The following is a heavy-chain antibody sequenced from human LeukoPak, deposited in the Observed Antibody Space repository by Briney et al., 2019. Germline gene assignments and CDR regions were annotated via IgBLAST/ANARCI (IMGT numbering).Heavy chain of an antibody. CDR1: GGTFSSYA. CDR2: IIPIFGTA. Sequence: ASVKVSCKASGGTFSSYAISWVRQAPGQGLEWMGGIIPIFGTANYAQKFQGGVTITTDESTSTAYMELSSLRSEDTAVYYCARDRGSSSVLGAFDIWGQGTMVTVSS. V-gene: IGHV1-69*05. D-gene: IGHD6-6*01. J-gene: IGHJ3*02. CDR3: ARDRGSSSVLGAFDI.